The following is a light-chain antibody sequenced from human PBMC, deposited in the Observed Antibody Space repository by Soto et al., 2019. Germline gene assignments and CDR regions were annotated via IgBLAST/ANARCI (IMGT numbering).Light chain of an antibody. CDR3: CSYAGSYTFDV. CDR1: SSDVGGYNY. V-gene: IGLV2-11*01. CDR2: DVS. J-gene: IGLJ1*01. Sequence: QSALTQPRSVSGSPGQSVTISCTGTSSDVGGYNYVSWYQQHPGKAPKLMIYDVSKRPSGVPDRFSGSKSGNTASLTISGLQAEDEADYYGCSYAGSYTFDVFGTGTKVTVL.